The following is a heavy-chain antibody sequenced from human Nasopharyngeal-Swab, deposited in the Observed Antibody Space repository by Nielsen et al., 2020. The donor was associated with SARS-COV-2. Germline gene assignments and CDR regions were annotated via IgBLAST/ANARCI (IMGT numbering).Heavy chain of an antibody. CDR3: AKDPGGPHYYYGMDV. V-gene: IGHV3-23*01. CDR1: GFTFSSYA. CDR2: ISGSGGST. J-gene: IGHJ6*02. D-gene: IGHD3-10*01. Sequence: GESLKISCAASGFTFSSYAMSWVRQAPGKGLEWVSAISGSGGSTYYADSVKGRFTISRDNSKNTLYLQMNSLRAEDTAVYYCAKDPGGPHYYYGMDVWGQGTTVTVSS.